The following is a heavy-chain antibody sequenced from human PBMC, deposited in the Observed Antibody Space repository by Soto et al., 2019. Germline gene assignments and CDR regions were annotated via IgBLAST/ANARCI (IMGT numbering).Heavy chain of an antibody. CDR1: GGSISSYY. CDR2: IYYSGST. J-gene: IGHJ4*02. CDR3: ARARSITGTFYFDY. Sequence: SETLSLTCTVSGGSISSYYWSWIRQPPGKGLEWIGYIYYSGSTNYNPSLKSRVTISVDTSKNQFSLKLSSVTAADTAVYYCARARSITGTFYFDYWGQGTLVTVSS. V-gene: IGHV4-59*01. D-gene: IGHD1-7*01.